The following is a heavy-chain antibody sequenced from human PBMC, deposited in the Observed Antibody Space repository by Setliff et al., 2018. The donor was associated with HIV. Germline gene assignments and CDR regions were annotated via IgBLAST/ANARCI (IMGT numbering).Heavy chain of an antibody. Sequence: PSETLSLTCTVSGGSISSSSYYWGWIRQPPGKGLEWIGSIYDRGSTYYNPSLKSRVTISVDTSKNQFSLKLNSVTAADTAVYYCARLTRITTAGHWGKGTLVTVSS. CDR1: GGSISSSSYY. V-gene: IGHV4-39*01. J-gene: IGHJ4*02. CDR3: ARLTRITTAGH. CDR2: IYDRGST. D-gene: IGHD6-13*01.